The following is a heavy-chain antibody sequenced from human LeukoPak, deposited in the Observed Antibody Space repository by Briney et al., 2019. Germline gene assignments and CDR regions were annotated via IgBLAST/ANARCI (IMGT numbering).Heavy chain of an antibody. J-gene: IGHJ3*02. CDR2: ISGGGGST. CDR3: AKSNYYDSSGYSEDAFDI. Sequence: GGSLRLSCAASGFTFSSYAMSWVRQAPGKGLEWVSAISGGGGSTYYADSVKGRFTISRDNSKNTLYLQMNSLRAEDTAVYYCAKSNYYDSSGYSEDAFDIWGQGTMVTVSS. V-gene: IGHV3-23*01. CDR1: GFTFSSYA. D-gene: IGHD3-22*01.